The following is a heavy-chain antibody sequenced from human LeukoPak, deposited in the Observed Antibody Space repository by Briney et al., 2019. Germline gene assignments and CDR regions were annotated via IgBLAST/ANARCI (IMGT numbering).Heavy chain of an antibody. CDR2: IRYDGNDK. CDR1: GFTFSYYG. CDR3: AKVGRIAVAVFYFDY. J-gene: IGHJ4*02. V-gene: IGHV3-30*02. D-gene: IGHD6-19*01. Sequence: GGSLRLSCAASGFTFSYYGMHWVRQAPGKGLEWVAFIRYDGNDKFYAESVKGRFTISRDTSRNALYLQMNSLRPEDTAVYYCAKVGRIAVAVFYFDYWGQGTLVTVSS.